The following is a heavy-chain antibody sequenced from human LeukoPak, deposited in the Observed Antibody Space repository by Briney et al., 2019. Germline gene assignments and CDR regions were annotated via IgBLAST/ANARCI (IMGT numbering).Heavy chain of an antibody. CDR3: ASGKTYYDFWSGYYRDTTYGMDV. D-gene: IGHD3-3*01. CDR1: GGTFISYA. CDR2: IIPIFGTA. J-gene: IGHJ6*02. V-gene: IGHV1-69*01. Sequence: SVKVSCKASGGTFISYAISWVRQAPGQGLEWMGGIIPIFGTANYAQKFQGRVTITADESTSTAYMELSSLRSEDTAVYYCASGKTYYDFWSGYYRDTTYGMDVWGQGTTVTVSS.